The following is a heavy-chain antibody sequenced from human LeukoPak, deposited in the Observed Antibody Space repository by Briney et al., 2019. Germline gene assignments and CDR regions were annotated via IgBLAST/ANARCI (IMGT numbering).Heavy chain of an antibody. Sequence: GESLRISCKGSGYSFTSYWISWVRQMPGKGLEWMGRIDPSDSYTNYSPSFQGHVTISADKPISTAYLQWSSLKASDTAMYYGARHVSQGYCSSTSCYPGTWFDPWGQGTLVTVSS. D-gene: IGHD2-2*01. J-gene: IGHJ5*02. V-gene: IGHV5-10-1*01. CDR3: ARHVSQGYCSSTSCYPGTWFDP. CDR2: IDPSDSYT. CDR1: GYSFTSYW.